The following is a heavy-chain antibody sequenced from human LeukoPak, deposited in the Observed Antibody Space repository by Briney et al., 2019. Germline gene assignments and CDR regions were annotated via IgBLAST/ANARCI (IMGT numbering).Heavy chain of an antibody. CDR2: IYHSGST. V-gene: IGHV4-38-2*02. CDR1: GYSISSGYY. Sequence: PSETLSLTCTVSGYSISSGYYWGWIRQPPGKGLEWIGSIYHSGSTYYNPSLKSRVTISVDTSKNQFSLKLSSVTAADTAVYYCARVGPYGSVSFLDYWGQGTLVTVSS. CDR3: ARVGPYGSVSFLDY. J-gene: IGHJ4*02. D-gene: IGHD3-10*01.